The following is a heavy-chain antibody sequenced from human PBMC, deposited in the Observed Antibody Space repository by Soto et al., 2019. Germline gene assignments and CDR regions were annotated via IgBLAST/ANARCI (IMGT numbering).Heavy chain of an antibody. V-gene: IGHV4-34*01. CDR3: ALFQYCTNGVCYRRHYYYMDV. Sequence: QVQLQQWGAGLLKPSETLSLTCAVYGGSFSGYYWSWIRQPPGKGLEWIGEINHSGSTNYNPSLKSRVTISVDTSKNQFSLKLSSVTAADTAVYYCALFQYCTNGVCYRRHYYYMDVWGKGTTVTVSS. CDR2: INHSGST. D-gene: IGHD2-8*01. CDR1: GGSFSGYY. J-gene: IGHJ6*03.